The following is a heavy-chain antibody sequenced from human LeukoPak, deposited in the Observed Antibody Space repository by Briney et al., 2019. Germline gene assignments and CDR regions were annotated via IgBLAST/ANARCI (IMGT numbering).Heavy chain of an antibody. CDR3: ARATYDYLIKNWFDP. V-gene: IGHV1-2*02. J-gene: IGHJ5*02. Sequence: GASVKVSCKASGYTFTSYGISWVRQAPGQGLEWMGWINPNSGGTNYAQKFQGSVTLTRDTSISTAYMELSRLRSDDTAVYYCARATYDYLIKNWFDPWGQGTLVTVSS. CDR2: INPNSGGT. CDR1: GYTFTSYG. D-gene: IGHD5-12*01.